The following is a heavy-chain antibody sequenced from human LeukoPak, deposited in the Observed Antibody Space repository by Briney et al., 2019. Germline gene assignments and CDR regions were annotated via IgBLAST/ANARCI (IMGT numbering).Heavy chain of an antibody. V-gene: IGHV1-18*01. D-gene: IGHD3-9*01. Sequence: ASVKVSCKASGYSFTSYDVTWVRQAPGQGLEWMGWISTKNGNTNYAQKLQGRVTMTTDTSTSTAYMELRSLRSDDTAVYYCAREVDLRYFDWLPALDYWGQGTLVTVSS. CDR3: AREVDLRYFDWLPALDY. CDR1: GYSFTSYD. CDR2: ISTKNGNT. J-gene: IGHJ4*02.